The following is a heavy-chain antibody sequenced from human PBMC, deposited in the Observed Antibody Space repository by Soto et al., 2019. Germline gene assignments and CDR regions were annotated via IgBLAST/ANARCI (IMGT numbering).Heavy chain of an antibody. D-gene: IGHD3-3*01. J-gene: IGHJ4*02. Sequence: SETLSLTCAVYGGSFSGYYWTWIRQPPGTGLEWIGEINHSGSTNYNPSLKSRVTISVDRSKNQVSLNLTSVTAADTAVYYCARLGGYYQALDHWSQGTLVTVSS. CDR2: INHSGST. CDR1: GGSFSGYY. V-gene: IGHV4-34*01. CDR3: ARLGGYYQALDH.